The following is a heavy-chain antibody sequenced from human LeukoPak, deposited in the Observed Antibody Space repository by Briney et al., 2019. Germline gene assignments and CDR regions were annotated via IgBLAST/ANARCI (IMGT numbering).Heavy chain of an antibody. CDR2: ISYDGTNK. CDR1: GFTFSSYA. CDR3: ARADTAMVFDY. V-gene: IGHV3-30*04. D-gene: IGHD5-18*01. J-gene: IGHJ4*02. Sequence: GGSLRLSCAASGFTFSSYAMHCVRQAPGKGLEWVAVISYDGTNKYYADSVKGRFTSSRDNSKNTLYLQMNSLRAEDTAVYYCARADTAMVFDYWGQGTLVTVSS.